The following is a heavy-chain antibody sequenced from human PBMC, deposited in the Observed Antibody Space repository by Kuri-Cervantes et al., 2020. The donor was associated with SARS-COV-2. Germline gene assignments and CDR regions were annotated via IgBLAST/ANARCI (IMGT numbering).Heavy chain of an antibody. Sequence: ASVTVSCKASGYTFTGYYMHWVRQAPGQGLEWMGWINPNSGGTNYAQKFQGRVTMTRDTSISTAYMELSRLRSDDTAVYYCAIRYCSGGSCYYLYYFDYWGQGTLVTVSS. CDR3: AIRYCSGGSCYYLYYFDY. CDR2: INPNSGGT. D-gene: IGHD2-15*01. J-gene: IGHJ4*02. V-gene: IGHV1-2*02. CDR1: GYTFTGYY.